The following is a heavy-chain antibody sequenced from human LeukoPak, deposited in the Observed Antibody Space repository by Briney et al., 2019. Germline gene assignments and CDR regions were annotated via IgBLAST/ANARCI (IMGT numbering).Heavy chain of an antibody. D-gene: IGHD4/OR15-4a*01. J-gene: IGHJ4*02. CDR1: GATFTSCA. CDR2: IIPIFGTA. Sequence: GSSVKLSCTASGATFTSCAISWVRRAPGQRLEWMGGIIPIFGTANYAHKFQGRVTITADKSTSTAYMELSSLRSEDTAVYYCARGPNYGARGYFDYWGQGTLVTVSS. V-gene: IGHV1-69*06. CDR3: ARGPNYGARGYFDY.